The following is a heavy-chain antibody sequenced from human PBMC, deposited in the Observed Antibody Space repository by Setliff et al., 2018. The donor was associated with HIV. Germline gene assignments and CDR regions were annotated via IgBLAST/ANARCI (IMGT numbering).Heavy chain of an antibody. D-gene: IGHD3-16*02. Sequence: PSETLSLTCAVSGASISSDNWWSWVRQPPGKGLEWIGEIDHSGSTNYNPSLKSRATISVDKSKNQFSLRLRYVTAADTAVYYCAREGRLGEVSPHGTWFDPWGQGTLVTVSS. CDR2: IDHSGST. CDR1: GASISSDNW. J-gene: IGHJ5*02. V-gene: IGHV4-4*02. CDR3: AREGRLGEVSPHGTWFDP.